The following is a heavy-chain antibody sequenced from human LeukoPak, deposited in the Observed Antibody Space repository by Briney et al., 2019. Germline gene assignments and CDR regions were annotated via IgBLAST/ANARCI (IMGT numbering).Heavy chain of an antibody. CDR3: ARGGIAVAVFAFDI. CDR1: GFTFSNYA. D-gene: IGHD6-19*01. J-gene: IGHJ3*02. Sequence: GGSLRLSCAASGFTFSNYAMIWVRQAPGKGLEWVSSISSTGSYIYYADSVKGRFTISRDNAKKSLYVQMNTLRAEDTAVYYCARGGIAVAVFAFDIWGQGTMVTVSS. V-gene: IGHV3-21*01. CDR2: ISSTGSYI.